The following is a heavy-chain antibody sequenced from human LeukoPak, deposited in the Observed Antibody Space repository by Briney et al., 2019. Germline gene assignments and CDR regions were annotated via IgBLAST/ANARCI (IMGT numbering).Heavy chain of an antibody. CDR2: INPNSGGT. V-gene: IGHV1-2*02. Sequence: ASVKVSCKASGYTFTGYYLHWVRQAPGQGLEWMGWINPNSGGTNYAQKFQGRVTMTRDTSISTAYMELSRLRSDDTVVYYCARAPPRMTNPLDYWGQGTLVTVSS. J-gene: IGHJ4*02. D-gene: IGHD4-11*01. CDR3: ARAPPRMTNPLDY. CDR1: GYTFTGYY.